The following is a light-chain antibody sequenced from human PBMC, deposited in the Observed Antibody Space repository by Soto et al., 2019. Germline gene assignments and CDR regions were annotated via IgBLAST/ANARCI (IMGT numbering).Light chain of an antibody. V-gene: IGKV3-20*01. Sequence: EIVLTQSPVTLSLSPGERVTLACRASQRVPSNYLAWYQQEPGQAPRLLISGASSRAAGIPDRISGSASATGTDFTLTISRLEPGDFAVYYCQQYFKSPWTFGQGTKLEIK. CDR1: QRVPSNY. CDR3: QQYFKSPWT. CDR2: GAS. J-gene: IGKJ1*01.